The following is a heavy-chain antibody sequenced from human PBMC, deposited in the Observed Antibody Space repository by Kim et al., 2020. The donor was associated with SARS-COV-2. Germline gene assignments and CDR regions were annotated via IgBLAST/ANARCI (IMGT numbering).Heavy chain of an antibody. CDR1: GGSFSGYY. CDR3: ARGLGGYGSGSYYNRGYYFDY. D-gene: IGHD3-10*01. J-gene: IGHJ4*02. CDR2: INHSGST. V-gene: IGHV4-34*01. Sequence: SETLSLTCAVYGGSFSGYYWSWIRQPPGKGLEWIGEINHSGSTNYNPSLKSRVTISVDTSKNQFSLKLSSVTAADTAVYYCARGLGGYGSGSYYNRGYYFDYWGQGTLVTVSS.